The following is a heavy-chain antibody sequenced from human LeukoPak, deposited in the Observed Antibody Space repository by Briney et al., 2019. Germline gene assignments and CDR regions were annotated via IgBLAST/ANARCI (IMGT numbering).Heavy chain of an antibody. CDR2: INHSGST. V-gene: IGHV4-34*01. Sequence: PSETLSLTCAVYGGSFSGYYWSWIRQPPGKGLEWIGEINHSGSTNYNPPLKSRVTISVDTSKNQFSLKLSSVTAADTAVYYCARGRPWYSSSSLGYWGQGTLVTVSS. D-gene: IGHD6-13*01. J-gene: IGHJ4*02. CDR1: GGSFSGYY. CDR3: ARGRPWYSSSSLGY.